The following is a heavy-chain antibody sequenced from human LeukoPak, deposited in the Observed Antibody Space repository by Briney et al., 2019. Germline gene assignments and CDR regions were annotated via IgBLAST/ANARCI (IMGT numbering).Heavy chain of an antibody. D-gene: IGHD3-10*01. J-gene: IGHJ4*02. Sequence: ASVKVSCKASGYTFTDFALHWVRQAPGQSLEWMGWINPGSGDTKSSQKFRDRVTITRDTSANTAYMQLTWLKSEDTAVYYCVRDYPYGSGIVRVDSWGQETLVTVSS. CDR1: GYTFTDFA. V-gene: IGHV1-3*01. CDR3: VRDYPYGSGIVRVDS. CDR2: INPGSGDT.